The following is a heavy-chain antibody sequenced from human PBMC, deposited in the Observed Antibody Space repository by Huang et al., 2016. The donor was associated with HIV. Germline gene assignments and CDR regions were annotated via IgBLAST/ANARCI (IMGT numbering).Heavy chain of an antibody. Sequence: QLHLQQSGPGLVRPSETLSLICTVSVGSITSSNHYWCWIRQTPGKGLEWIGNFYDRGVAYYTPSLKNRVSISIDTSKSQFSLRLSSVIATDTAVYYCASGEYGKNAYDIWGQGTVVTVSA. V-gene: IGHV4-39*01. CDR3: ASGEYGKNAYDI. D-gene: IGHD2-2*01. CDR2: FYDRGVA. J-gene: IGHJ3*02. CDR1: VGSITSSNHY.